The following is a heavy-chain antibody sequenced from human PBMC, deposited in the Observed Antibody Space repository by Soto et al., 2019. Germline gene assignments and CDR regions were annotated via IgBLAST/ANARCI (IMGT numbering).Heavy chain of an antibody. CDR2: IKSKTDGGTT. Sequence: GGSLRLSCAASGFTFSNAWMSWVRQAPGKGLEWVGRIKSKTDGGTTDYAAPVKGRFTISRDDSKNTLYLQMNSLKTEDTAVYYCTTVLTGTRNTGTRNNTFDIWGQGTMVTVSS. CDR3: TTVLTGTRNTGTRNNTFDI. V-gene: IGHV3-15*01. D-gene: IGHD1-7*01. J-gene: IGHJ3*02. CDR1: GFTFSNAW.